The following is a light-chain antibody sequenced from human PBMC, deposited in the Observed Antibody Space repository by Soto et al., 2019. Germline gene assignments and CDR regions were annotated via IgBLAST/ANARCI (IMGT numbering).Light chain of an antibody. J-gene: IGKJ5*01. Sequence: EIGVTQSPSTLSVSTGERATLSCRASQSVSSNLAWYQQKPGQAPRLLIYGASTRATGIPARFSGSGSGTEFTLTISSLQSEDFAVYYCQQYNNWPPITFAQGTRLETK. CDR2: GAS. CDR1: QSVSSN. CDR3: QQYNNWPPIT. V-gene: IGKV3-15*01.